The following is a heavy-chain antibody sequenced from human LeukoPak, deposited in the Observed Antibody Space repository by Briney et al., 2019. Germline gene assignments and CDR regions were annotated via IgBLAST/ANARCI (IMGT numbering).Heavy chain of an antibody. CDR2: INEDGSKK. Sequence: GGSLRLSCAASGFTLSSYWMSWVRQAPGMGLEWVANINEDGSKKLYVDSVKGRFTISRDNAKNSLYLQMNSLRAEDTAVYYCARENIVGSTWGDIDYWGQGTLVTVST. V-gene: IGHV3-7*01. CDR1: GFTLSSYW. D-gene: IGHD1-26*01. J-gene: IGHJ4*02. CDR3: ARENIVGSTWGDIDY.